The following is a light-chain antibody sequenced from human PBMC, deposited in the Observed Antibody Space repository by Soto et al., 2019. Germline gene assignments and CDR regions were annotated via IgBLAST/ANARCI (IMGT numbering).Light chain of an antibody. Sequence: DIQMTQSPSSLSASVGDRVTITCRASQSISSYLNWFQQKPGRAPQLLISAASSLQSGVPSRFSGSGSGTDFTLTISSLQPEDFATYSCQQSYSTPYTFGQGTKLEIK. CDR1: QSISSY. J-gene: IGKJ2*01. CDR3: QQSYSTPYT. V-gene: IGKV1-39*01. CDR2: AAS.